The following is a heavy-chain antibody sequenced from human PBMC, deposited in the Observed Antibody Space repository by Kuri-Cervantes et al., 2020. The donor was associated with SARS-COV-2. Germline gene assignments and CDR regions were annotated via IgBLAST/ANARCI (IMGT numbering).Heavy chain of an antibody. D-gene: IGHD2-2*01. CDR1: GFTFSSYS. J-gene: IGHJ6*02. CDR3: ARGYCSSTSCPPYYYYGMDV. V-gene: IGHV3-48*02. Sequence: GGSLRLSCAASGFTFSSYSMNWVRQAPGKGLEWVSYISSSSSTIYYADSVKGRFTISRDNAKNSLYLQMNSLRDEDTAVYYGARGYCSSTSCPPYYYYGMDVWGQGTTVTVSS. CDR2: ISSSSSTI.